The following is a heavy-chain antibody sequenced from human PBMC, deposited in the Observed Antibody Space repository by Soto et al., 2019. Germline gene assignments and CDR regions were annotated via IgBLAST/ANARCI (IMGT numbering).Heavy chain of an antibody. V-gene: IGHV1-69*13. CDR3: ARWGTSSGYPHYYYGMDV. CDR2: IIPIFGTA. D-gene: IGHD5-18*01. CDR1: GGTFSSYA. Sequence: ASVKVSCKASGGTFSSYAISWVRQAPGQGLEWMGGIIPIFGTANYAQKFQGRVTITADESTSTAYMELSSLRSEDTAVYYCARWGTSSGYPHYYYGMDVWGQGTTVTVSS. J-gene: IGHJ6*02.